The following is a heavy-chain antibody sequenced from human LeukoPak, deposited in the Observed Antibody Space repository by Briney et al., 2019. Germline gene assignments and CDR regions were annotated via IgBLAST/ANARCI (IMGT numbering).Heavy chain of an antibody. V-gene: IGHV3-21*01. D-gene: IGHD1-26*01. J-gene: IGHJ4*02. Sequence: PGGSLRLSCTGSGFTFRTYAFSWVRQAPGKGLEWVSSISSGSSYIFYADSVKGRFTISRDNAKNSLYLQMNSLRAEDTAVYYCAREFFDREGGTTVLDYWGQGTLVTVSS. CDR3: AREFFDREGGTTVLDY. CDR2: ISSGSSYI. CDR1: GFTFRTYA.